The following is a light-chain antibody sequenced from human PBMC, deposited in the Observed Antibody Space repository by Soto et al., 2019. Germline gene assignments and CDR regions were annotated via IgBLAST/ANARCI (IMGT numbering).Light chain of an antibody. Sequence: EIVLMPSPGTPSLSPGYRANLSCRASQSVSNNYLAWYQQKPGQAPRLLIGGASSRATGIPDRFSGSGSGTDFTLTISRLEPEDFAVYYCNQYGSSPWTFGQGTKVDIK. CDR3: NQYGSSPWT. CDR2: GAS. CDR1: QSVSNNY. J-gene: IGKJ1*01. V-gene: IGKV3-20*01.